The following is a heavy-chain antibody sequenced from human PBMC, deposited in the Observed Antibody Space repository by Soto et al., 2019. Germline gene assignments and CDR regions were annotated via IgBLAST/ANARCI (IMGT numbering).Heavy chain of an antibody. J-gene: IGHJ3*02. CDR1: GFTFDDYA. CDR2: ISWNRGSI. V-gene: IGHV3-9*01. Sequence: EVQLVESGGGLVQPGRSLRLSCAASGFTFDDYAMHWVRQAPGKGLEWVSGISWNRGSIGYADSVKGRFTISRDNAKNSLYLQMNSLRAEDTALYYCAKVGSGSYYGGFAGAFDIWCQGTMVTVSS. D-gene: IGHD1-26*01. CDR3: AKVGSGSYYGGFAGAFDI.